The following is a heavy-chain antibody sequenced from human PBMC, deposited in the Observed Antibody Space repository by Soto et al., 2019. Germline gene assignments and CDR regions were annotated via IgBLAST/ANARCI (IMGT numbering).Heavy chain of an antibody. V-gene: IGHV3-30*18. CDR1: GFTFSNYG. CDR2: ISHDGGNK. Sequence: PGGSLRLSCAASGFTFSNYGMHWVRQAPGKGLEWVAIISHDGGNKDYPDSVKGRFTISRDNSMHTLYLQMNSLRAEDTALYYCAKDYLVPPATHLPYHYGMDVWGPGTTVTVS. J-gene: IGHJ6*02. CDR3: AKDYLVPPATHLPYHYGMDV. D-gene: IGHD2-2*01.